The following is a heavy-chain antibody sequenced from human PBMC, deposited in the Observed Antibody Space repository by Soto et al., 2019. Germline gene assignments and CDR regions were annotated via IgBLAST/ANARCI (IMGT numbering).Heavy chain of an antibody. Sequence: PSETLSLTCTVSGGSISSGGYYWSWIRQHPGKGLEWIGYIYYSGSTYYNPSLKSRVTISVDTSKNQFSLKLSPVTAADTAVYYCARASSGYYFIDYWGQGTLVTVSS. D-gene: IGHD3-22*01. V-gene: IGHV4-31*03. J-gene: IGHJ4*02. CDR3: ARASSGYYFIDY. CDR2: IYYSGST. CDR1: GGSISSGGYY.